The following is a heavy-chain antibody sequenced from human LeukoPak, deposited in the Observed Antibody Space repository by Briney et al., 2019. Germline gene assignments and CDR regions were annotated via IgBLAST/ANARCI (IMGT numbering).Heavy chain of an antibody. J-gene: IGHJ5*02. D-gene: IGHD3-16*01. V-gene: IGHV4-4*07. CDR2: IFSSGNT. Sequence: SETLSLTCTVSGGSINSYYWSWIRQPAGRGLEWIGRIFSSGNTIYNPSLQSRVTMSVDTSKNQFSLRLNSVTAADTAVYYCARSPHRLIGHWFDPWGQGTLVTVSS. CDR1: GGSINSYY. CDR3: ARSPHRLIGHWFDP.